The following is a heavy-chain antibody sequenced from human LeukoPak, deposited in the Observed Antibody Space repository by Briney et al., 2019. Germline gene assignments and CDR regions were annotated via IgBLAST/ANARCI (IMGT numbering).Heavy chain of an antibody. CDR2: VHYSGGA. J-gene: IGHJ4*03. V-gene: IGHV4-59*11. Sequence: PSETLSLTCTVSGDSISSHYWSWIRQSPGKGLEWIGYVHYSGGATYNPSLKRRVTISVATSKTQFSLKLSSVTAADTAVYYCAREYCTTTCYFDYWGQGMLVTVSS. CDR1: GDSISSHY. CDR3: AREYCTTTCYFDY. D-gene: IGHD2-8*01.